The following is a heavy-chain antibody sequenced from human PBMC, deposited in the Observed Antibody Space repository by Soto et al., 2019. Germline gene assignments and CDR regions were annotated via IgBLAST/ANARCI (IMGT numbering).Heavy chain of an antibody. CDR1: GGSISTYY. D-gene: IGHD4-17*01. CDR2: IYYSGST. Sequence: TLSLTCTVSGGSISTYYWSWIRQPPGKGLEWIGYIYYSGSTNYNPSLKSRVTISVDTSKNQFSLRLSSVTAADTAVYYCARGYGDYRVSDYWGQGTLVTVSS. CDR3: ARGYGDYRVSDY. J-gene: IGHJ4*02. V-gene: IGHV4-59*01.